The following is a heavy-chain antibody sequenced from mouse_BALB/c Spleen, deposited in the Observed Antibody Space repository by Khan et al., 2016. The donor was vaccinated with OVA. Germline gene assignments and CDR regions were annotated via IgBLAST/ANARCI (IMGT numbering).Heavy chain of an antibody. V-gene: IGHV5-6*01. Sequence: EVELVESGGDLVKPGGSLKLSCAASGFTFSSYGMSWVRQPPDKRLEWVATISSAGDYTYYPDNVKGRFTISRDNAKNTLYLQMSSLKSEEKAMFYCASHLAGPFAYWGQGTLVTVSA. J-gene: IGHJ3*01. CDR2: ISSAGDYT. D-gene: IGHD1-1*01. CDR3: ASHLAGPFAY. CDR1: GFTFSSYG.